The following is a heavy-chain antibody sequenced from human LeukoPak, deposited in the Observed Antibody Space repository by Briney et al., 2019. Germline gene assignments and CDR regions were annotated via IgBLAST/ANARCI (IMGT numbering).Heavy chain of an antibody. Sequence: KPSETLSLTCTVSGGSISSSSYYWGWIRQPPGKGLEWIGSIYYSGSTYYNPSLKSRVTISVDTSKNQFSLKLSSVTAADTAVYYCARYGDYEFDPRGQGTLVTVSS. J-gene: IGHJ5*02. V-gene: IGHV4-39*01. CDR2: IYYSGST. D-gene: IGHD4-17*01. CDR1: GGSISSSSYY. CDR3: ARYGDYEFDP.